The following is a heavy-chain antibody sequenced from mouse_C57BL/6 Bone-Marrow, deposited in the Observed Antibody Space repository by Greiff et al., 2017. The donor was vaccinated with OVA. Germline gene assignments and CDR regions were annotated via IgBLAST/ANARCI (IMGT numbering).Heavy chain of an antibody. CDR3: TRDYYYGSSYYPVYAMDY. CDR1: GYTFTSYW. Sequence: EVQLQQSGTVLARPGASVKMSCKTSGYTFTSYWMHWVKQRPGQGLEWIGAIYPGNSDTSYNQKFKGKAKLTAVTSASTAYMELSSLTNEDSAVDYCTRDYYYGSSYYPVYAMDYWGQGTSVTVSS. J-gene: IGHJ4*01. V-gene: IGHV1-5*01. D-gene: IGHD1-1*01. CDR2: IYPGNSDT.